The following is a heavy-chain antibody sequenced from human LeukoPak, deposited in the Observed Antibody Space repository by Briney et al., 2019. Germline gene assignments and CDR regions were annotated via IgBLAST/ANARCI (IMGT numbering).Heavy chain of an antibody. Sequence: PGGSLRLSCAASGFTFSNYDMHWVRQAAAKGLEWVSGIGTAGDTYYPASVKGRFTISREKAKNSLYLQMNSLSAGDTAVYYCASSPAYSSSWYAIDNWGQGTLVTVSS. CDR1: GFTFSNYD. CDR2: IGTAGDT. D-gene: IGHD6-13*01. J-gene: IGHJ4*02. CDR3: ASSPAYSSSWYAIDN. V-gene: IGHV3-13*01.